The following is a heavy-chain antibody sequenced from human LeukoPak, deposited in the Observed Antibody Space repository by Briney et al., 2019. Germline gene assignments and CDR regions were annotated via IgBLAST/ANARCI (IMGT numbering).Heavy chain of an antibody. D-gene: IGHD4-23*01. Sequence: GRSLRLSCAASGFTFSSYGMHGVRQAPGKGREGVAVIWYDGSNKYYADSVKGRFTISRDNSKKTLYMQMNRLRAEDTAGYYWARVATLVTYYSYSSMDFWGKGTTVTVSS. CDR3: ARVATLVTYYSYSSMDF. V-gene: IGHV3-33*01. J-gene: IGHJ6*03. CDR1: GFTFSSYG. CDR2: IWYDGSNK.